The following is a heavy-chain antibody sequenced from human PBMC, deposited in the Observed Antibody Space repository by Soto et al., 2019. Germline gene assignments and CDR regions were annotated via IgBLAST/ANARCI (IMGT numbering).Heavy chain of an antibody. CDR3: ARHAGGLRHYYYGMDV. Sequence: SVNVSCKASGGTFSSYAISWVRQAPGQGLEWMGGIIPIFGTANYSPSFQGHVTISADKSISTAYLQWSSLKASDTAMYYCARHAGGLRHYYYGMDVWGQGTTVTVSS. J-gene: IGHJ6*02. V-gene: IGHV1-69*06. D-gene: IGHD5-12*01. CDR2: IIPIFGTA. CDR1: GGTFSSYA.